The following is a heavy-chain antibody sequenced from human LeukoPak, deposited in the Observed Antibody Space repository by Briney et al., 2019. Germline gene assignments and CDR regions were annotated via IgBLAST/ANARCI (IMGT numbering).Heavy chain of an antibody. D-gene: IGHD6-13*01. Sequence: GGSLRLSCAASGFTFSSSAMSWVRQAPGKGLEWVSSMTTTSSYIYYADSVKGRFTISRDNAKNSLYLQMNSLRAEDTALYYCARLIGYAIAAAATDYWGQGALVTVSS. CDR3: ARLIGYAIAAAATDY. V-gene: IGHV3-21*01. CDR1: GFTFSSSA. CDR2: MTTTSSYI. J-gene: IGHJ4*02.